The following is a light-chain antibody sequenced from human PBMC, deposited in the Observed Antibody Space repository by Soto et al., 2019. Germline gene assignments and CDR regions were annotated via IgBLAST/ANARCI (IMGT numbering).Light chain of an antibody. CDR1: QSVLYSSNNKNY. CDR2: WAS. Sequence: ILMNTXPDSLSVSLGEGAAINCKSIQSVLYSSNNKNYLAWYQQKTGQPPKLLIYWASTRESGVPERLSGSGSGKHFTITISSPQADDVAVYYCQQYYSTPWTFGQVTKVDIK. CDR3: QQYYSTPWT. V-gene: IGKV4-1*01. J-gene: IGKJ1*01.